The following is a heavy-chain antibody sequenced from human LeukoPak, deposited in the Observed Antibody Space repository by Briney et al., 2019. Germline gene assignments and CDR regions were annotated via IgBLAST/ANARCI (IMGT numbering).Heavy chain of an antibody. CDR3: ARGGHGWFDP. V-gene: IGHV3-7*05. CDR1: GFTSSSYW. Sequence: GGSLRLSCAASGFTSSSYWMAWVRQAPGKGLEWVANIRQDGSELYYVDSVKGRFTISRDNAKRSLYLQMNSLRAEDTAVYYCARGGHGWFDPWGQGTLVTVSS. CDR2: IRQDGSEL. J-gene: IGHJ5*02.